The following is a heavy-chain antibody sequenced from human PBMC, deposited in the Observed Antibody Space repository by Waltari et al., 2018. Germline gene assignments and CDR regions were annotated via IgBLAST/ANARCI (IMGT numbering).Heavy chain of an antibody. D-gene: IGHD2-21*02. CDR2: IYYTGST. CDR1: GGSLSGVY. V-gene: IGHV4-59*01. CDR3: ARGGGGDWEWFDP. Sequence: QVQLQESGPSLLTPSETLSLICTVSGGSLSGVYWSWVRQPPGKGLDWIGYIYYTGSTNFNPSLKSRVTMSVDTSKNQFSLKLSSVTAADTAFYYCARGGGGDWEWFDPWGQGTLVTVSS. J-gene: IGHJ5*02.